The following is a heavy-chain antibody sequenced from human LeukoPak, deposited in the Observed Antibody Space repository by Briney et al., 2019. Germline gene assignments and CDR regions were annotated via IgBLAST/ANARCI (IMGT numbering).Heavy chain of an antibody. CDR1: GGSFSGYY. V-gene: IGHV4-34*01. CDR2: INHSGST. CDR3: ARRVYDYIWGSYRYTLEFDY. Sequence: PSETLSLTCAVYGGSFSGYYWSWIRQPPGKGLEWIGEINHSGSTNYNPSLKSRVTISVDTSKNQFSLKLSSVTAADTAVYYCARRVYDYIWGSYRYTLEFDYWGQGTLVTVSS. J-gene: IGHJ4*02. D-gene: IGHD3-16*02.